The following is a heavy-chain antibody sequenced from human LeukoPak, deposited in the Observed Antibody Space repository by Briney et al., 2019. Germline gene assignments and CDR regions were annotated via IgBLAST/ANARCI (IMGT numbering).Heavy chain of an antibody. CDR2: ISSSSSYI. Sequence: GGSLRLSCAASGFTFSSYSMNWVRQAPGKGLEWVSSISSSSSYIYYADSVKGRFTISRDNAKNSLYLQMNSLRAEDTAVYYCARGRPPIAVAGTEPDAFDIWGQGTMVTVSS. J-gene: IGHJ3*02. V-gene: IGHV3-21*01. D-gene: IGHD6-19*01. CDR1: GFTFSSYS. CDR3: ARGRPPIAVAGTEPDAFDI.